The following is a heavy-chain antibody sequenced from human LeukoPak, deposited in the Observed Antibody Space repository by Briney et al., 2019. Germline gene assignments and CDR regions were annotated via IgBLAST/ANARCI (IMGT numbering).Heavy chain of an antibody. D-gene: IGHD3-22*01. CDR2: INPSGGST. Sequence: GASVKVSCKASGYTFTSYYMHWVRQAPGQGLEWMGIINPSGGSTSYAQKFQGRVTMTRDTSTSTVYMELSSLRSEDTAVYYCARRGMYYYDSSGYYPSFDYWGQGTLVTVSS. CDR1: GYTFTSYY. V-gene: IGHV1-46*01. J-gene: IGHJ4*02. CDR3: ARRGMYYYDSSGYYPSFDY.